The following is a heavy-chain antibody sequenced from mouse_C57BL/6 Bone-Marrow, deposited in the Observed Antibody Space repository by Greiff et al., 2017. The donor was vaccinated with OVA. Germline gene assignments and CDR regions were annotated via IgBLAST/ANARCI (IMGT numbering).Heavy chain of an antibody. CDR3: ARRNDGYSFAY. CDR1: GFTFSDYY. CDR2: ISNGGGST. D-gene: IGHD2-3*01. Sequence: EVKLMESGGGLVQPGGSLKLSCAASGFTFSDYYMYWVRQTPEKRLEWVAYISNGGGSTYYPDTVKGRFTISRDNAKNTLYLQMSRLKSEDTAMYYCARRNDGYSFAYWGQGTLVTVSA. V-gene: IGHV5-12*01. J-gene: IGHJ3*01.